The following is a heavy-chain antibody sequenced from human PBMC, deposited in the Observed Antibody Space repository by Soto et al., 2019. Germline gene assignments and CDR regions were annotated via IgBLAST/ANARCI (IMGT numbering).Heavy chain of an antibody. V-gene: IGHV3-23*01. CDR2: ISGSGGST. CDR3: ANQKNSGAQMAAY. J-gene: IGHJ4*02. D-gene: IGHD1-26*01. CDR1: SFV. Sequence: SFVMSWVRQAPGKGLEWVSAISGSGGSTYYADSVKGRFTISRDNSKNTLYLQMNSLRAEDTAVYYCANQKNSGAQMAAYWGQGP.